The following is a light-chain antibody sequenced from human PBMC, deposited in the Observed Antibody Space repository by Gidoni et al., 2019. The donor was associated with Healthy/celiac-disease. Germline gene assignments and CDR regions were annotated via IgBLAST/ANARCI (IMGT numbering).Light chain of an antibody. CDR1: SGSIASNY. CDR2: DDN. V-gene: IGLV6-57*02. J-gene: IGLJ3*02. Sequence: NFMLTQPHSVSESPGKTVTISYTGSSGSIASNYVQWYQQRPGSAPTTVIYDDNQRPSGVPDRFSGSIDSSSNSASLTISGLKTEDEADYYCQSYDSSNRGVFGGGTKLTVL. CDR3: QSYDSSNRGV.